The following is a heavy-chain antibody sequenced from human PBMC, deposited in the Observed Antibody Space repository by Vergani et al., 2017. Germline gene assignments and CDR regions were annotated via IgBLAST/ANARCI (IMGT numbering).Heavy chain of an antibody. D-gene: IGHD6-6*01. J-gene: IGHJ4*02. CDR1: GGSVSSGSYY. Sequence: QVQLQESGPGLVKPSETLSLTCTVSGGSVSSGSYYCGWIRQPAGKGLEWIGYIYNIGSTNYNPSLKSRVTISVDTSKNQFSLKLSSVTAADTAVYYCAREGLSSSWDYWGQGTLVTVSS. V-gene: IGHV4-61*10. CDR2: IYNIGST. CDR3: AREGLSSSWDY.